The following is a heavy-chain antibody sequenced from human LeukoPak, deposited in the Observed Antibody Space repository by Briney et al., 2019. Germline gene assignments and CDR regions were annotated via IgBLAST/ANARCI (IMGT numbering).Heavy chain of an antibody. CDR2: IDPSGGSA. J-gene: IGHJ4*02. D-gene: IGHD3-22*01. V-gene: IGHV1-46*01. CDR1: GYTFTRYY. CDR3: ARGSAGRGNYYDSSGYNSFDY. Sequence: ASVKVSCKASGYTFTRYYMHWVRQAPGQGLEWMGIIDPSGGSASYAQNFQGGVTMTRDATTSTVYLELSSLRSEDTAVYYCARGSAGRGNYYDSSGYNSFDYWGQGTLVTVSS.